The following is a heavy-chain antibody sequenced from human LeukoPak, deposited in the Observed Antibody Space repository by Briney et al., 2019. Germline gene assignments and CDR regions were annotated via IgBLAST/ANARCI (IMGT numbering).Heavy chain of an antibody. CDR2: IKQDGSEK. D-gene: IGHD2-2*01. V-gene: IGHV3-7*01. CDR1: GFTFSNYW. CDR3: TRSTRRQIPVVYYYYMDV. J-gene: IGHJ6*03. Sequence: GGSLRLSCAASGFTFSNYWMSWVRQAPGKGLEWVANIKQDGSEKYYVDSVKGRFTISRDNAKNSLYLQMNSLRAEDTAVYYCTRSTRRQIPVVYYYYMDVWGKGTTVTVSS.